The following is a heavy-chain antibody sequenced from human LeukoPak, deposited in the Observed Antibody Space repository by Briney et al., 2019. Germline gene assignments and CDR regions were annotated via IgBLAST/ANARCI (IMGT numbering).Heavy chain of an antibody. CDR2: INHSGST. CDR1: GGSFSGYY. D-gene: IGHD3-10*02. Sequence: SETLSLTCAVYGGSFSGYYWSWIRQPPGKGLEWIGEINHSGSTNYNPSLKSRVTISVDTTKNQFSLKLSSVTAADTAVYYCARLYGVFDPWGQGTLVTVSS. V-gene: IGHV4-34*01. CDR3: ARLYGVFDP. J-gene: IGHJ5*02.